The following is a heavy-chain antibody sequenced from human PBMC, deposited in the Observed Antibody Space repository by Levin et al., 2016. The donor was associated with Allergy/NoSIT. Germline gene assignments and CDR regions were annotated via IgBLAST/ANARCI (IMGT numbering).Heavy chain of an antibody. Sequence: GESLKISCTASGFTFSSYGMHWVRQAPGKGLEWVAVIWYDGSNKYYADSVKGRFTISRDNSKNTLYLQMNSLRAEDTAVYYCARVGTAARPLYYGMDVWGQGTTVTVSS. CDR3: ARVGTAARPLYYGMDV. D-gene: IGHD6-6*01. CDR1: GFTFSSYG. CDR2: IWYDGSNK. J-gene: IGHJ6*02. V-gene: IGHV3-33*01.